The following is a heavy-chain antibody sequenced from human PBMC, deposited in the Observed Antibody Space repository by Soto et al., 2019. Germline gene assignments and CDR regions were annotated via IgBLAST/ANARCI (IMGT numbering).Heavy chain of an antibody. CDR2: FDPEDGET. D-gene: IGHD5-18*01. V-gene: IGHV1-24*01. J-gene: IGHJ4*02. Sequence: ASVKDSCKVSGYTLTVLSMRWVRQAPGKGLEWMGGFDPEDGETIYAQKFQGRVTMTEDTSTDTAYMELSSLRSEDTAVYYCATRAAISFDYWGQGTLVTVSS. CDR3: ATRAAISFDY. CDR1: GYTLTVLS.